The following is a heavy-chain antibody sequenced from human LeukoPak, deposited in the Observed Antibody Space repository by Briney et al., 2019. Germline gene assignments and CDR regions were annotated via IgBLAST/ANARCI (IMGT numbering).Heavy chain of an antibody. CDR1: GYSFTSYW. CDR3: ARRSGSYYDSSGYYAY. D-gene: IGHD3-22*01. Sequence: GESLKISCKGSGYSFTSYWIGWVRQMPGKGLEWMGIIYPGDSDTRYSPSFQGQVTISADKSISTAYPQWSSLKASDTAMYYCARRSGSYYDSSGYYAYWGQGTLVTVSS. V-gene: IGHV5-51*01. J-gene: IGHJ4*02. CDR2: IYPGDSDT.